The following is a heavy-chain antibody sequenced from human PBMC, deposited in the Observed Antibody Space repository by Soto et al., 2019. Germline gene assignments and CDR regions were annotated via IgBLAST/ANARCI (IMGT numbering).Heavy chain of an antibody. CDR2: IKQDGSEK. D-gene: IGHD2-2*01. Sequence: GSLRLSCAASGFAFSSYWMSWVRQAPGKGLEWVANIKQDGSEKYYVDSVKGRFTISRDNAKNSLYLQMNSLRAEDTAVYYCARDPKRVYCISTSCYDLYYYYYMDVWGKGTTVTVSS. CDR3: ARDPKRVYCISTSCYDLYYYYYMDV. J-gene: IGHJ6*03. CDR1: GFAFSSYW. V-gene: IGHV3-7*01.